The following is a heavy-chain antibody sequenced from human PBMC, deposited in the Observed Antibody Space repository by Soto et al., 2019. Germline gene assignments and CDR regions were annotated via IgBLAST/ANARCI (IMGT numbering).Heavy chain of an antibody. CDR1: GYTFIDYG. Sequence: ASVKVSCKASGYTFIDYGVSWVRQAPGQVLEWMGWISTYNGDKKYAQNVQGRVTLTTDTSTSTAYMEMRTLRSDDTAAYYCARDGPHIPAVGDVWGQGTLVTVSS. V-gene: IGHV1-18*01. CDR2: ISTYNGDK. J-gene: IGHJ4*02. CDR3: ARDGPHIPAVGDV. D-gene: IGHD6-13*01.